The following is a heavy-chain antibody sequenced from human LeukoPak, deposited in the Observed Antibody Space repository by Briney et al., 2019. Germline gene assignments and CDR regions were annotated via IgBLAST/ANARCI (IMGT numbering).Heavy chain of an antibody. CDR2: ISSSSSYI. J-gene: IGHJ3*02. V-gene: IGHV3-21*01. CDR3: ARVRWESAHDAFDI. D-gene: IGHD4-23*01. CDR1: GFTFSSYS. Sequence: GGSLRLSCAASGFTFSSYSMNWVRQAPGKGLEWVSSISSSSSYIYYADSVKGQFTIARDNAKTSLYLQMNSLRAEDKDVYYCARVRWESAHDAFDIWGQGTMVTVSS.